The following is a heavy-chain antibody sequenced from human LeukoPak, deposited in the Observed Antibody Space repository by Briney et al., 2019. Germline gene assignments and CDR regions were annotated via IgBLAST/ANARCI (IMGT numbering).Heavy chain of an antibody. D-gene: IGHD2-15*01. V-gene: IGHV3-23*01. CDR1: GFTFSSYA. CDR3: AKDGRGSWPLDFDY. Sequence: GGSLRLSXAASGFTFSSYAMSWVRQPPGKGLEWLSAISGGGGSTYYADSVKGRFTISRDNSKNTLYLQMNSLRAEDTAVYYCAKDGRGSWPLDFDYWGQGTLVTVSS. CDR2: ISGGGGST. J-gene: IGHJ4*02.